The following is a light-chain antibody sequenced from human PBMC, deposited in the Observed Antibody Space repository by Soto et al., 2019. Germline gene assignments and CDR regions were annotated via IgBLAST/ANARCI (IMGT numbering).Light chain of an antibody. Sequence: QPVLTQSPSASASPGASVNLTCNLSSGHSSYAIAWHQQQPEKGPRYLMKLNSDGSHNKGDGIPDRFSGSSSGAERYLTISSLQSEDEADYYCQTWGTGTVVFGGGTKVTVL. V-gene: IGLV4-69*01. CDR3: QTWGTGTVV. CDR2: LNSDGSH. CDR1: SGHSSYA. J-gene: IGLJ2*01.